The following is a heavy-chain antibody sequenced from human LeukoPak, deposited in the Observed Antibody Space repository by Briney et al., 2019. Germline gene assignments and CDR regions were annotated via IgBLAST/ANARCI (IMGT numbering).Heavy chain of an antibody. CDR1: GFIFSHYG. Sequence: GGSLRLTCAASGFIFSHYGMHWVRQAPGKGLEWVAVIWSDGSNRFYAGSVKGRFTTSRDNSQNTVFLQMNSLRAEETAMYYCARDAQRGFDYSNSLEYWGHGTLVTVSS. CDR3: ARDAQRGFDYSNSLEY. V-gene: IGHV3-33*01. CDR2: IWSDGSNR. J-gene: IGHJ4*01. D-gene: IGHD4-11*01.